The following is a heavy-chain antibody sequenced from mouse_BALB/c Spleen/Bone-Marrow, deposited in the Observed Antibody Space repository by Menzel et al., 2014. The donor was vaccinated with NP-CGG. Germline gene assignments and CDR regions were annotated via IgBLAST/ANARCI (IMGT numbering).Heavy chain of an antibody. Sequence: EVKLVESGGGLVQPGGSLKLSRAASGFTFSSYGMSWVRQTPDKRLELVATINSNGGSTYYPDSVKGRFTISRDNAKNTLYLQMSSLKSEDTAMYYCARDYYGSSDYWGQGTTLTVSS. CDR1: GFTFSSYG. D-gene: IGHD1-1*01. CDR2: INSNGGST. J-gene: IGHJ2*01. V-gene: IGHV5-6-3*01. CDR3: ARDYYGSSDY.